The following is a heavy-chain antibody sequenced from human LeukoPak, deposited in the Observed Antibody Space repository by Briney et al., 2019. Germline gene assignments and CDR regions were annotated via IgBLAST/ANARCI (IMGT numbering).Heavy chain of an antibody. CDR3: ARDRAEYSSGWLMFY. J-gene: IGHJ4*02. CDR1: GFTFSSYA. CDR2: ISYDGSNK. D-gene: IGHD6-19*01. V-gene: IGHV3-30*04. Sequence: SGGSLRLSCAASGFTFSSYAMHWVRQAPGKGLEWVAVISYDGSNKYYADSVKGRFTISRDNSKNTLYLQMNSLRAEDTAVYYCARDRAEYSSGWLMFYWGQGTLVTVSS.